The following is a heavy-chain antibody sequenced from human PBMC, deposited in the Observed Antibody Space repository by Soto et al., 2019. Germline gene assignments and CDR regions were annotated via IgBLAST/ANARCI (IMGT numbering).Heavy chain of an antibody. CDR1: GYTFTSYY. Sequence: GGSVKVSCKASGYTFTSYYMHWVRQAPGQGLEWMGIINPSGGSTSYAQKFQGRVTMTRDTSTSTVYMELSSLRSEDTAVYYCANEKHGSGSYRAFDIWGQGTMVTVS. CDR3: ANEKHGSGSYRAFDI. CDR2: INPSGGST. D-gene: IGHD3-10*01. J-gene: IGHJ3*02. V-gene: IGHV1-46*01.